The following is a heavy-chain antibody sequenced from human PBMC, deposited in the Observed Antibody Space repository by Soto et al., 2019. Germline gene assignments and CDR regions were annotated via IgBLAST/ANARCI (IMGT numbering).Heavy chain of an antibody. V-gene: IGHV3-23*01. Sequence: PGGSLRLSCAASGFTFSSYATSWVRQAPGKGLEWVSAISGSGGSTYYADSVKGRFTISRDNSKNTLYLQMNSLRAEDTAVYYCAKDRVEVAAAGIDAFDIWGQGTMVTVSS. CDR3: AKDRVEVAAAGIDAFDI. CDR2: ISGSGGST. D-gene: IGHD6-13*01. J-gene: IGHJ3*02. CDR1: GFTFSSYA.